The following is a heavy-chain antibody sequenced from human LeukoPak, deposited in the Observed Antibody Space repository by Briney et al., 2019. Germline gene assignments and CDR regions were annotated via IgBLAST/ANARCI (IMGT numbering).Heavy chain of an antibody. CDR3: ARRGSSGSYYFDY. CDR2: IYHSGST. V-gene: IGHV4-38-2*02. CDR1: GYSISSGYY. D-gene: IGHD6-19*01. Sequence: SETLSLTCTVSGYSISSGYYWGWIRQPPGKGLEWIGSIYHSGSTYYNPSLKSRVTISVDTSKNQFSLKLSSVTAADTAVYYCARRGSSGSYYFDYWGQGTLVTVSS. J-gene: IGHJ4*02.